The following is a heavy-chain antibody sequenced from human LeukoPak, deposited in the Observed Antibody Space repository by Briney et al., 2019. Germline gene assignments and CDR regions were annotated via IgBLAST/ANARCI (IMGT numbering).Heavy chain of an antibody. CDR3: ARGVSLVGTTVTSYYYYYMDV. V-gene: IGHV4-4*07. Sequence: SETLSLTCTVSGGSISSYYWSWIRQPAGKGLEWIGRIYTSGSTNYNSSLKSRVTISVDKSKNQFSLKLSSVTAADTAVYYCARGVSLVGTTVTSYYYYYMDVWGKGTTVTVSS. J-gene: IGHJ6*03. CDR2: IYTSGST. D-gene: IGHD4-11*01. CDR1: GGSISSYY.